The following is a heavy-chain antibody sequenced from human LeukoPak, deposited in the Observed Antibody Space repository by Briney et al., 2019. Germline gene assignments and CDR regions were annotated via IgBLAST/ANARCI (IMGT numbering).Heavy chain of an antibody. Sequence: SETLSLTCSVSGGSISSYYWSWIRQPPGKGLEWIGYIYYSGSTNYNPSLKSRVTISVDTSKNQFSLKLSSVTAADTALYYCARRPVGGPNWFDPWGQGTLVTVSS. J-gene: IGHJ5*02. CDR2: IYYSGST. D-gene: IGHD4-23*01. CDR3: ARRPVGGPNWFDP. V-gene: IGHV4-59*08. CDR1: GGSISSYY.